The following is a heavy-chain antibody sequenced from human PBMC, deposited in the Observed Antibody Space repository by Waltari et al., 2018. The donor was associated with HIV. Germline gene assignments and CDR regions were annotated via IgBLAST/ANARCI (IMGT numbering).Heavy chain of an antibody. J-gene: IGHJ4*02. CDR2: IYSGGST. CDR1: GITVSSNY. Sequence: EVQLVESGGGLIQPGGSLRLSCAASGITVSSNYMTLVRQAPGKGLEWVAVIYSGGSTYYADSVKGRFTISRDNSKNTLYLQMNSLRAEDTAVYYCARARTYYDFWSGNYSPDYFDYWGQGTLITVSS. D-gene: IGHD3-3*01. V-gene: IGHV3-53*01. CDR3: ARARTYYDFWSGNYSPDYFDY.